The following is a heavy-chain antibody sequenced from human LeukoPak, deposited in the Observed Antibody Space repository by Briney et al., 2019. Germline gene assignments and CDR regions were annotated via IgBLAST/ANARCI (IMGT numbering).Heavy chain of an antibody. J-gene: IGHJ4*02. Sequence: PGGSLRLSCAASGFTVSSNYMSWVRQAPGKGLEWVAVISYDGSNKYYADSVKGRFTISRDNSKNTLYLQMNSLRAEDTAVYYCARGGHYYDSSGLDYWGQGTLVTVSS. CDR2: ISYDGSNK. V-gene: IGHV3-30-3*01. CDR3: ARGGHYYDSSGLDY. CDR1: GFTVSSNY. D-gene: IGHD3-22*01.